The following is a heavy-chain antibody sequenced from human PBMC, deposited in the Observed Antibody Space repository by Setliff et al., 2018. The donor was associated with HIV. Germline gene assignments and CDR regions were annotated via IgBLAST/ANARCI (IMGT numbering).Heavy chain of an antibody. CDR2: FYTSGTT. CDR1: GGTLSSGSHY. CDR3: GTAMYYYYGLDV. V-gene: IGHV4-61*09. J-gene: IGHJ6*02. D-gene: IGHD2-2*01. Sequence: SETLSLTCSVSGGTLSSGSHYCTWLRQAAGKGLEWIGHFYTSGTTNYNPSLESRVTISVDTSKNQFSLKLSSVTAADAAVYYCGTAMYYYYGLDVWGQGIRVTVSS.